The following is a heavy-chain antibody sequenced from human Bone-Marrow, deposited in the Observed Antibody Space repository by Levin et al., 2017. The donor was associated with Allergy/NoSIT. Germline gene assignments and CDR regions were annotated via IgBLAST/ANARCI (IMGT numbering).Heavy chain of an antibody. CDR2: VNHSGST. Sequence: ESLKISCAVYGGSLNDYYWSWIRQSPGKGLEWIGDVNHSGSTKYSPSLESRGTISVDKSNKQFSLKLTSVTAADTAVYYCARGNPYYFDSSAYAPNYFDSWGQGTLVTVSS. J-gene: IGHJ4*02. CDR1: GGSLNDYY. V-gene: IGHV4-34*01. D-gene: IGHD3-22*01. CDR3: ARGNPYYFDSSAYAPNYFDS.